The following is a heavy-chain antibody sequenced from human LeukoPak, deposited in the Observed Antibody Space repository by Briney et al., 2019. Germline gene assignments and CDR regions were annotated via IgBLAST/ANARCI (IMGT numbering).Heavy chain of an antibody. Sequence: SETLSLTCSVSGGSISSAGYYWSWIRQHPGKGLEWIGYIYYSETTYCNPSLKSRLTISVDTSNNQFSLKLSSVTAVDTAVYYCAREKWETVFAFDIWGQGTVVTVSS. D-gene: IGHD1-26*01. J-gene: IGHJ3*02. CDR3: AREKWETVFAFDI. CDR1: GGSISSAGYY. CDR2: IYYSETT. V-gene: IGHV4-31*03.